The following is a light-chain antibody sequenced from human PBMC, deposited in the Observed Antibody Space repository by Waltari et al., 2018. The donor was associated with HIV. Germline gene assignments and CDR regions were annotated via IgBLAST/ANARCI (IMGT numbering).Light chain of an antibody. Sequence: EIVLTQSPATLSLSPGERATLSCGASQSVGRYLAWYQQKPGQAPRLLIYDASNRATGIPVRFSGSGSGTDFTLTISSLEPEDFALYYCQQRTNWPPYSFGQGTKLEIK. CDR3: QQRTNWPPYS. J-gene: IGKJ2*03. CDR2: DAS. CDR1: QSVGRY. V-gene: IGKV3-11*01.